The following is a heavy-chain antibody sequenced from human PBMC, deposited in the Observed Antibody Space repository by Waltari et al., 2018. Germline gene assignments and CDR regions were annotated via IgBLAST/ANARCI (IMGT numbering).Heavy chain of an antibody. CDR3: ARGAVYYYDSSGYGAFDY. D-gene: IGHD3-22*01. V-gene: IGHV1-3*03. CDR1: GYTFTSYA. J-gene: IGHJ4*02. CDR2: INAGNGNT. Sequence: QVQLVQSGAEVKKPGASVKVSCQASGYTFTSYAMHWVRQAPGQRLEWMGWINAGNGNTKYSQEFQGRVTITRDTSASTAYMELSSLRSEDMAVYYCARGAVYYYDSSGYGAFDYWGQGTLVTVSS.